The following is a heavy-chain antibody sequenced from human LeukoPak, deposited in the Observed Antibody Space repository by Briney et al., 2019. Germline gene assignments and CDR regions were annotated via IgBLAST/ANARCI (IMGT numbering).Heavy chain of an antibody. D-gene: IGHD6-13*01. CDR1: GLTFSSSW. Sequence: GGSLRLSCAVSGLTFSSSWMDWVRQAPGKGLEWVSAISGSGGSTYYADSVKGRFTISRDNSKNTLYLQMNSLRAEDTAVYYCARGSSWDNYFDYWGQGTLVTVSS. CDR2: ISGSGGST. CDR3: ARGSSWDNYFDY. J-gene: IGHJ4*02. V-gene: IGHV3-23*01.